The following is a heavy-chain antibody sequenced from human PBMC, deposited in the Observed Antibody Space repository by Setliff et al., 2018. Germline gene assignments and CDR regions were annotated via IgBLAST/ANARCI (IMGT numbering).Heavy chain of an antibody. CDR2: INHSGST. CDR1: GGSFSDYY. Sequence: SETLSLTCTVYGGSFSDYYWGWVRQPPGKGLEWIGEINHSGSTNYIPSLKSRLTISVDTSKNQFSLKLSSVTAADTAVYYRRFWSGYYKNDYWGQGTLVTV. D-gene: IGHD3-3*01. CDR3: RFWSGYYKNDY. V-gene: IGHV4-34*01. J-gene: IGHJ4*02.